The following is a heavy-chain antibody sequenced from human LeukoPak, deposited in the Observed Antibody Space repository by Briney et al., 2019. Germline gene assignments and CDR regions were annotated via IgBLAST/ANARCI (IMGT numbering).Heavy chain of an antibody. V-gene: IGHV4-31*03. CDR2: IYYSGST. CDR3: ARVTYGDYKRSPLFDI. Sequence: SETLSLTCTVSGGSISSGGYYWSWIRQHPGKGLEWIGYIYYSGSTYYNPSLKSRVTISVDTSKNQFSLKLNSVTAADTAVYYCARVTYGDYKRSPLFDIWGQGTMVTVSS. J-gene: IGHJ3*02. D-gene: IGHD4-17*01. CDR1: GGSISSGGYY.